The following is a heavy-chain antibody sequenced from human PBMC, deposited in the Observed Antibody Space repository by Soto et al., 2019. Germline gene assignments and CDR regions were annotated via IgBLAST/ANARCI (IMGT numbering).Heavy chain of an antibody. V-gene: IGHV4-59*01. D-gene: IGHD1-7*01. J-gene: IGHJ6*03. CDR2: IYYSGST. CDR1: GGSISSYY. Sequence: SETLSLTCTVSGGSISSYYWSWIRQPPGKGLEWIGYIYYSGSTNYNPSLKSRVTISVDTSKNQFSLKLSSVTAADTAVYYCARGRMGQLELVSYYYYYYYMDVWGKGTTVTVSS. CDR3: ARGRMGQLELVSYYYYYYYMDV.